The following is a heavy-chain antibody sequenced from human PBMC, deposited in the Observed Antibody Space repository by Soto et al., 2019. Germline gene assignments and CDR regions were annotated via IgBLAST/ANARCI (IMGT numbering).Heavy chain of an antibody. Sequence: PGGSLRLSCAASGFTFSSYGMHWVRQAPGKGLEWVAVISCGGSNKYYADSVKGRFTISRDNSENTLYLQMSSLRAEDTAVYYCAIGIYGGMGYYYYNMDVWGHGTAVTVSS. CDR2: ISCGGSNK. CDR3: AIGIYGGMGYYYYNMDV. V-gene: IGHV3-30*03. J-gene: IGHJ6*02. CDR1: GFTFSSYG. D-gene: IGHD4-17*01.